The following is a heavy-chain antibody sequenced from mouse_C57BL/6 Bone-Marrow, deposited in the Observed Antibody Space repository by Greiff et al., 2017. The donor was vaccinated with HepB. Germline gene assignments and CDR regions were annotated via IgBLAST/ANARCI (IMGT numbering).Heavy chain of an antibody. CDR2: ISDGGSYT. D-gene: IGHD2-2*01. Sequence: EVKLMESGGGLVKPGGSLKLSCAASGFTFSSYAMSWVRQTPEKRLEWVATISDGGSYTYYPDNVKGRFTISRDNAKNNLYLQMSHLKSEDTAMYYGARAGYPYFDYWGQGTTLTVSS. CDR1: GFTFSSYA. V-gene: IGHV5-4*03. CDR3: ARAGYPYFDY. J-gene: IGHJ2*01.